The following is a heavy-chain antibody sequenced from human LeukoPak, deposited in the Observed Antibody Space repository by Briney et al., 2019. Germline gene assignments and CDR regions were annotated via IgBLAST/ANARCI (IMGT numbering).Heavy chain of an antibody. D-gene: IGHD5-12*01. CDR3: ARGIVATTSNYFDY. CDR2: IYYSGST. Sequence: SETLSLTCTVSGGSISSSSYYWGWIRQPPGKGLEWIGSIYYSGSTYYNPSLKSRVTISVDTSKNQFPLKLSSVTAADTAVYYCARGIVATTSNYFDYWGQGTLVTVSS. J-gene: IGHJ4*02. V-gene: IGHV4-39*01. CDR1: GGSISSSSYY.